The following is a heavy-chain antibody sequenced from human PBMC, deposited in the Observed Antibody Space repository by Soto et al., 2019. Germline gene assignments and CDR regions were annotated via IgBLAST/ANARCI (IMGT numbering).Heavy chain of an antibody. V-gene: IGHV4-59*01. Sequence: SETPSLKCSVSGGSISSYYWRWIRQTPGKGLEWIGYIYYSGSTNYNPSLKSRVTISVDTSKNQFSLKLSSVTAADTAVYYCAKTIVPYCSGGSCYWFDPWGQGTLVTVSS. J-gene: IGHJ5*02. CDR3: AKTIVPYCSGGSCYWFDP. CDR1: GGSISSYY. CDR2: IYYSGST. D-gene: IGHD2-15*01.